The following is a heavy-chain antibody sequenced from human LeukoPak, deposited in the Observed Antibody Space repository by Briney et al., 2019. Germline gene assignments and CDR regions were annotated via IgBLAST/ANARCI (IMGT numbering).Heavy chain of an antibody. CDR2: IYYSGTT. CDR1: GASISSGGYY. J-gene: IGHJ3*02. Sequence: SETLSLTCTVSGASISSGGYYWSWIRQHPGKGLEWIGYIYYSGTTYYNPSLKSRVTISVDTSENQFSLKLTSVTAADTAVYYCARRFHDAFDIWGQGTMVTVST. D-gene: IGHD2-21*01. CDR3: ARRFHDAFDI. V-gene: IGHV4-31*03.